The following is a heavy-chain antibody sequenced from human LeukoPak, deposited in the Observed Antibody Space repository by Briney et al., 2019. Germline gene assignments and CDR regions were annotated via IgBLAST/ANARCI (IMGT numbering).Heavy chain of an antibody. CDR2: ISGSCGST. CDR1: VFTFSSYA. V-gene: IGHV3-23*01. D-gene: IGHD4-17*01. J-gene: IGHJ1*01. CDR3: AKDRSGYGDYVDFQH. Sequence: GGSLRLSCAASVFTFSSYAMSGVRQAPGKGLECVSAISGSCGSTYYAYSVKGPFTISRDNSKNPLYLQMNSLRAEDTAVYYCAKDRSGYGDYVDFQHWGQGTLVTVSS.